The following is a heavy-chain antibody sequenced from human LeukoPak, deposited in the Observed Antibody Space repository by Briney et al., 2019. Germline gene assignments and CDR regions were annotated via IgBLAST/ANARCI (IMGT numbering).Heavy chain of an antibody. CDR2: ISGSGIST. D-gene: IGHD5-24*01. V-gene: IGHV3-23*01. CDR3: AKDDNWLQFES. Sequence: GGSLRLSCAASGFTFSSYAVSWVRQAPGKGLEWVSDISGSGISTYYADSVKGRFTISRDNSKNTLYLQMNSLRAEDTAVYYCAKDDNWLQFESWGQGTLVTVSS. CDR1: GFTFSSYA. J-gene: IGHJ5*01.